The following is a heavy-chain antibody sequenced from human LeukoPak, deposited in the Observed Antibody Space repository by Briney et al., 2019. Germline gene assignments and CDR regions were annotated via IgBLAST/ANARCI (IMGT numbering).Heavy chain of an antibody. CDR1: GGSFSGYY. J-gene: IGHJ6*03. CDR3: ARRGAPRAYYYYYMDV. CDR2: INHSGST. Sequence: SETLSLTCAVYGGSFSGYYWSWIRQPPGKGLEWIGEINHSGSTNYNPSLKSRVTISVDTSKNQFSLKLSSVTAADTAVYYCARRGAPRAYYYYYMDVWGKGTTVTISS. D-gene: IGHD4/OR15-4a*01. V-gene: IGHV4-34*01.